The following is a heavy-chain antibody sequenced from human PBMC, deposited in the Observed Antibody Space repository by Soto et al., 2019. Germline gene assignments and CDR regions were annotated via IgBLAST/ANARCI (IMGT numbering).Heavy chain of an antibody. D-gene: IGHD6-19*01. CDR1: GYTFSSYG. J-gene: IGHJ5*02. CDR3: ARDSSLIAVATRWGTNCYEP. CDR2: ISAYNGNT. Sequence: PSAKVSCEASGYTFSSYGISSVRQAHGPVLEWMGWISAYNGNTNYAQKLQGRVTMTTDTSTSTAYMELRSLRSDDTAVYYCARDSSLIAVATRWGTNCYEPWGQGTLVTVSA. V-gene: IGHV1-18*01.